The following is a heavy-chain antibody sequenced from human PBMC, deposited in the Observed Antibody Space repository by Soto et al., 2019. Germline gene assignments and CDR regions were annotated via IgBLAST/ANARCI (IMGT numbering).Heavy chain of an antibody. CDR1: GFTVSSNY. J-gene: IGHJ4*02. D-gene: IGHD3-10*01. CDR3: ASSTVLLWFGEFDY. V-gene: IGHV3-66*01. CDR2: IYSGGST. Sequence: GGSLRLSCAASGFTVSSNYMSWVRQAPGKGLEWVSVIYSGGSTYYADSVKGRFTISRDNSKNTLYLQMNSLRAEDTAVYYCASSTVLLWFGEFDYWGQGTLVTVSS.